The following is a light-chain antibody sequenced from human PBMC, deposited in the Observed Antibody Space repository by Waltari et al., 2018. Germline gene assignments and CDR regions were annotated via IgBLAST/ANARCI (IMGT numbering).Light chain of an antibody. CDR2: LAS. CDR1: QKVYYRSNNRNY. V-gene: IGKV4-1*01. J-gene: IGKJ4*01. CDR3: QQYYSSPVT. Sequence: DIVMTQSPDSLAVSLGERATINCKSSQKVYYRSNNRNYLAWYQQKPGQPPKLVLYLASVREFGVPDRFSGSWSGTDFTLTISSLQAEDVAIYYCQQYYSSPVTFGGGTKVEIK.